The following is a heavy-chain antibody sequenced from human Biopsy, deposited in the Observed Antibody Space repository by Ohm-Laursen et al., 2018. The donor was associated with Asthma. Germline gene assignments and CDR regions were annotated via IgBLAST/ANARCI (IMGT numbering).Heavy chain of an antibody. J-gene: IGHJ4*02. CDR1: GFTVSRDH. D-gene: IGHD6-19*01. CDR3: ARGDSSGWSHYYFDY. CDR2: IYSGGTS. Sequence: SLRLSCAASGFTVSRDHMFWVRQAPGKGLEWDSVIYSGGTSDTADSVRGRFTISRDFYKNTLHLQMDSLRAEDTAVYYCARGDSSGWSHYYFDYWGQGTLVTVSS. V-gene: IGHV3-53*01.